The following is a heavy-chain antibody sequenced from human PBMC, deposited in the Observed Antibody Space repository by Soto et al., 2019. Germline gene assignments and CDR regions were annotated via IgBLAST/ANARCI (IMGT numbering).Heavy chain of an antibody. CDR1: GFTFSNAW. Sequence: GGSLRLSCAASGFTFSNAWMSWVRQAPGKGLEWVGRIKSKTDGGTTDYAAPVKGRFTISRVVSKNTLYLQMNSLKTEDTAVYYCTTGLDVSGTVTRHYYYYMDVWGKGTTVTVSS. V-gene: IGHV3-15*01. J-gene: IGHJ6*03. CDR3: TTGLDVSGTVTRHYYYYMDV. D-gene: IGHD4-17*01. CDR2: IKSKTDGGTT.